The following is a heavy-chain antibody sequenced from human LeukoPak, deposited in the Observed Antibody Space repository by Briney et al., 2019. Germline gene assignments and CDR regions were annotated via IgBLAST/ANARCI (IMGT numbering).Heavy chain of an antibody. CDR1: GFTFDDYA. J-gene: IGHJ3*01. CDR3: AKDIGAA. CDR2: ISWNSGSI. Sequence: GGSLRLSCAASGFTFDDYAMHWVRQAPGKGLEWVSGISWNSGSIGYADSVKGRFTISRDNAKNSLYLQMNSLRAEDTALYYCAKDIGAAWGQGTMVTVSS. V-gene: IGHV3-9*01. D-gene: IGHD6-25*01.